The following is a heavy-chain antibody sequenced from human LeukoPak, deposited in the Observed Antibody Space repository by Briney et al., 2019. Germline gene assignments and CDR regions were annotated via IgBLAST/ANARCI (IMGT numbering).Heavy chain of an antibody. CDR2: IAGSDTTT. CDR3: TTLVYHLDS. Sequence: GGSLRLSCAASGFYFGAYEMNWVRQAPGKGLEWVSYIAGSDTTTYYADSAKGRFTISRDNAKNSLYLQMNSLRAEDTALYYCTTLVYHLDSWGQGTLVTVSS. D-gene: IGHD3-16*02. V-gene: IGHV3-48*03. J-gene: IGHJ4*02. CDR1: GFYFGAYE.